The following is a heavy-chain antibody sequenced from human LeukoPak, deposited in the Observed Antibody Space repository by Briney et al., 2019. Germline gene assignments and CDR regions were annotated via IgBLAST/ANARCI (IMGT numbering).Heavy chain of an antibody. Sequence: PGGSLRLSCAASGFTVSSNYMSWVRQAPGKGLEWVSVIYSGGSTYYADSVKGRFTISRDNSKNTLYLQMNSLRAEDTAVCYCAREGWFGEFYFDYWGQGTLVTVSS. CDR1: GFTVSSNY. J-gene: IGHJ4*02. CDR3: AREGWFGEFYFDY. V-gene: IGHV3-53*01. D-gene: IGHD3-10*01. CDR2: IYSGGST.